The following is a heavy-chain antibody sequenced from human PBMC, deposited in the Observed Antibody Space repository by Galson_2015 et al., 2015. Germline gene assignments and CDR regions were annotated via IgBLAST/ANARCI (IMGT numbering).Heavy chain of an antibody. J-gene: IGHJ4*02. D-gene: IGHD3-9*01. CDR1: GFTVSTNH. V-gene: IGHV3-53*01. Sequence: SLRLSCAASGFTVSTNHMTWVRQAPGKGLEWLSIIYSGGSTYYAGSVKGRFAISRDNSKNTLDLQMNSLRAEDTAVYYCATVTKPLRYFDSWGQGTLVTVSS. CDR2: IYSGGST. CDR3: ATVTKPLRYFDS.